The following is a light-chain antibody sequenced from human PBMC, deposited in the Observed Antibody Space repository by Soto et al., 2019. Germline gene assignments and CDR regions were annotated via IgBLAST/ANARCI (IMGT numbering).Light chain of an antibody. Sequence: QSALTQPASVSGSPGQSITISCTGTSSDIGDYNYVSWYQQHPGKAPKLMIYDVTNRPSGVSNRFSGSKSGNTASLTNSGLQAEDEADYYCSSYTTSSTLDVVFGGGTKLTVL. V-gene: IGLV2-14*01. CDR3: SSYTTSSTLDVV. CDR2: DVT. J-gene: IGLJ2*01. CDR1: SSDIGDYNY.